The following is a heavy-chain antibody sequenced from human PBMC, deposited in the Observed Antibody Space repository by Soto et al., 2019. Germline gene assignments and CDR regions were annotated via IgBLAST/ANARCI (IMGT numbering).Heavy chain of an antibody. CDR1: GLTFSSYG. CDR3: AKDPQYYYDSSGYYPPAVFY. V-gene: IGHV3-30*18. CDR2: ISYDGSNK. J-gene: IGHJ4*02. D-gene: IGHD3-22*01. Sequence: PXGSLRLSCAASGLTFSSYGMHWVRQAPGKGLEWVAVISYDGSNKYYADSVKGRFTISRDNSKNTLYLQMNSLRAEDTAVYYCAKDPQYYYDSSGYYPPAVFYWGQGTLVTVSS.